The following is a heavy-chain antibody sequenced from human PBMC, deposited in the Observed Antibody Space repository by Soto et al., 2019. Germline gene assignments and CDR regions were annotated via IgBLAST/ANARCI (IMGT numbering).Heavy chain of an antibody. Sequence: QVQLVQSGAEVKKPGSSVKVSCKASGGTFSSYTISWVRQAPGQGLEWMGRIIPILGIANYAQKFQGRVTITADQSASKAYRELSSLRSEDTAVYYCATDHYDSSGLGAFDIWGQGTMVTVSS. J-gene: IGHJ3*02. CDR2: IIPILGIA. CDR3: ATDHYDSSGLGAFDI. V-gene: IGHV1-69*02. CDR1: GGTFSSYT. D-gene: IGHD3-22*01.